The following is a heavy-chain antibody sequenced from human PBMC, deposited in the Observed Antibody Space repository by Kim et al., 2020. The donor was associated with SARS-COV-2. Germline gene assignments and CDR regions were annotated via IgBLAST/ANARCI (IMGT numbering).Heavy chain of an antibody. J-gene: IGHJ4*02. V-gene: IGHV4-59*01. CDR3: ARSWGTYGSGSFVYY. D-gene: IGHD3-10*01. Sequence: PSLQSRVTISVDTSKNQFSLKLSSVTAADTAVYYCARSWGTYGSGSFVYYWGQGTLVTVSS.